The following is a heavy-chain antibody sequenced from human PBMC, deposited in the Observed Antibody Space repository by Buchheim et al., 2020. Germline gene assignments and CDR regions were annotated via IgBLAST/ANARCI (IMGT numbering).Heavy chain of an antibody. CDR3: ARDSLDSGSYVSRAYYFDY. D-gene: IGHD1-26*01. J-gene: IGHJ4*02. Sequence: QVQLQESGPGLVKPSQTLSLTCTVSGGSISSGDYYWSWIRQPPGKGLERIGYIYYSGSTYYNPSLKSRVTISVDTSKNQFSLKLSSVTAADTAVYYCARDSLDSGSYVSRAYYFDYWGQGTL. V-gene: IGHV4-30-4*01. CDR1: GGSISSGDYY. CDR2: IYYSGST.